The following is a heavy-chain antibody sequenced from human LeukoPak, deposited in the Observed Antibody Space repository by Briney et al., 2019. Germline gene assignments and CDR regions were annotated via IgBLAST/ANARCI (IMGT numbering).Heavy chain of an antibody. CDR1: GDSIRSHY. J-gene: IGHJ4*02. CDR2: IQDSGYT. Sequence: SETLSLTCTVSGDSIRSHYWSWIRQPPGKGLEWIGYIQDSGYTKYNPSLKSQLTISVDTSKNQFSLRLSSLTAADTAVFYCARTIASRPYYFDYWGQGTLVTVSS. D-gene: IGHD6-6*01. CDR3: ARTIASRPYYFDY. V-gene: IGHV4-59*11.